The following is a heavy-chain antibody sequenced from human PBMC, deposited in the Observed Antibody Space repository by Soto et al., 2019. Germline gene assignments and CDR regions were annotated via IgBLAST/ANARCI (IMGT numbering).Heavy chain of an antibody. J-gene: IGHJ4*02. Sequence: PSETLSLTCAVYGGSFSGYYWSWIRQPPGKGLEWIGYIYYSGSTNYNPSLKSRVTISVDTSKNQFSLKLSSVTAADTAVYYCAREPQQLASFDYWGQGTLVTVSS. CDR1: GGSFSGYY. CDR2: IYYSGST. D-gene: IGHD6-13*01. V-gene: IGHV4-34*09. CDR3: AREPQQLASFDY.